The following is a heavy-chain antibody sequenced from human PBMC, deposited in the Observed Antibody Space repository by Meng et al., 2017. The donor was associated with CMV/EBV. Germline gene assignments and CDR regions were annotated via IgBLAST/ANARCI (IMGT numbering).Heavy chain of an antibody. Sequence: SVKVSCKASGFTFTSSAAQWVRQARGQRLEWIGWIVVGSGNTNYAQKFQERVTITRDMSTSTAYMELSSLRSEDTAVYYCAAGPSGGDYLVDVWGQGTTVTVSS. J-gene: IGHJ6*02. CDR3: AAGPSGGDYLVDV. CDR1: GFTFTSSA. D-gene: IGHD3-10*01. V-gene: IGHV1-58*01. CDR2: IVVGSGNT.